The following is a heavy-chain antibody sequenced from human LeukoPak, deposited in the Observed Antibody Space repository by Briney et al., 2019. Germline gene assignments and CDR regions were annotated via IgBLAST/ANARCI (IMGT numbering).Heavy chain of an antibody. CDR1: GYSISSGYY. Sequence: SETLSLTCSVSGYSISSGYYWGWIRQPPGKGLEWIGTMYHSGSTYYTPSLQSRVTISIDTSTNEVSLRLTTVTATDTAVYFCARAPRQSSWYDSWGQGTLVTVSS. D-gene: IGHD6-13*01. CDR2: MYHSGST. J-gene: IGHJ5*01. CDR3: ARAPRQSSWYDS. V-gene: IGHV4-38-2*02.